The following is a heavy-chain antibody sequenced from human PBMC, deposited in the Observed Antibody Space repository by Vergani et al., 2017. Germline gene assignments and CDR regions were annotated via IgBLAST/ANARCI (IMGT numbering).Heavy chain of an antibody. CDR3: ARGVEATISGRLDY. J-gene: IGHJ4*02. CDR1: GYTFTSYY. V-gene: IGHV1-46*03. D-gene: IGHD1-26*01. CDR2: INPSGPSI. Sequence: QVQLVQSGAEVKKPGASVKVSCKASGYTFTSYYMHWVRQAPGQGLEWMGIINPSGPSITYAQTFQERVTMTRETSTNTVYMELSSLRSDETAVYYCARGVEATISGRLDYWGQGTLVTVSS.